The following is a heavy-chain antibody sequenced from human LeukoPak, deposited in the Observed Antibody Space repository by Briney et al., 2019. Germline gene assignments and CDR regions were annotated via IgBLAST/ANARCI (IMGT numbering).Heavy chain of an antibody. CDR2: IYRGGTT. Sequence: PSETLSLTCAVSGYSISSGFYWGWIRQPPGKGLEWIGSIYRGGTTYYNPSLKSRVTMSVDTSKNQFSLKLSSVTAADTAVYYCARGESGYWGQGTLVTVSS. CDR1: GYSISSGFY. J-gene: IGHJ4*02. V-gene: IGHV4-38-2*01. CDR3: ARGESGY.